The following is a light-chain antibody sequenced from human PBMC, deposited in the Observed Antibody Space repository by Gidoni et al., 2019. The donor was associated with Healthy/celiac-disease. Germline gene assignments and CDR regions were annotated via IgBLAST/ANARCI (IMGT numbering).Light chain of an antibody. CDR1: QSISSY. CDR3: QQSYSTPPET. CDR2: AAS. V-gene: IGKV1-39*01. Sequence: DIKMTQSPSSRSASVGDRVTITCRASQSISSYLNWYQQKPGKAPKLLIYAASSLQSGVPSRFSGSGSGTDFTLTISSLQPEDFATYYCQQSYSTPPETFGQGTKVEIK. J-gene: IGKJ1*01.